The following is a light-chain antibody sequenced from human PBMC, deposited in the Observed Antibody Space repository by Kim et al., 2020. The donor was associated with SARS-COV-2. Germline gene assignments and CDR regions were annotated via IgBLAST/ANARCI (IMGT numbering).Light chain of an antibody. Sequence: QSALTQPASVSGSPGQSLTISCTGTSSDVGGYNYVSWYQQHPGKAPKLMIYDVSHRPSGVSNRFSGSKSGNTASLTISGLQAEDEADYYCSSYTSSSTLGVFGGGTQLTVL. V-gene: IGLV2-14*03. J-gene: IGLJ2*01. CDR3: SSYTSSSTLGV. CDR2: DVS. CDR1: SSDVGGYNY.